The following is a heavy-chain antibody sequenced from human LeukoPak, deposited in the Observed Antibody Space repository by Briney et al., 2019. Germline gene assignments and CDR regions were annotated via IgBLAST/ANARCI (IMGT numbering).Heavy chain of an antibody. D-gene: IGHD5/OR15-5a*01. CDR3: ARGHSTHLAFDY. CDR1: GGSISSYY. V-gene: IGHV4-59*01. Sequence: KASETLSLTCTVSGGSISSYYWSWIRQPPGKGLEWIGYIYYSGSTNHNPSLKSRVTISVDTSKNQFSLKLSSVTAADTAVYYCARGHSTHLAFDYWGQGTLVTVSS. J-gene: IGHJ4*02. CDR2: IYYSGST.